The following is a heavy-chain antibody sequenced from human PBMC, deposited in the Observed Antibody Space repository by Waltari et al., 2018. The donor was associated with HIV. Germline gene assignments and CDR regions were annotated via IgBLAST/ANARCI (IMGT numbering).Heavy chain of an antibody. D-gene: IGHD3-22*01. V-gene: IGHV1-69*01. CDR1: GGTFSSYA. CDR2: IIPIIGTA. Sequence: QVQRVQSGAEVTKPGSSVKVSCKASGGTFSSYAISWVRQAPGQGLAWMGCIIPIIGTANYAQKVQGRVTNTADESTSTADMELSSLRSEDTAGYYCARSLYPDSSGDASDYWGQGTLVTVS. CDR3: ARSLYPDSSGDASDY. J-gene: IGHJ4*02.